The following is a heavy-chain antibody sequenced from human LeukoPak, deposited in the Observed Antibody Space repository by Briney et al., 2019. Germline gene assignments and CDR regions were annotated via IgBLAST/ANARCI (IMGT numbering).Heavy chain of an antibody. CDR2: IYSGGSA. CDR1: RFTDSSNY. V-gene: IGHV3-66*02. D-gene: IGHD6-6*01. Sequence: GGSLTLSCAASRFTDSSNYMIWVRQAPGKGLEWVLVIYSGGSAYYEDSVKGRFTISRDNSKNTLYLQMNSLRAEDTAVYYCAREYSSSSPREDYYYYMDVWGKGTKVSVSS. J-gene: IGHJ6*03. CDR3: AREYSSSSPREDYYYYMDV.